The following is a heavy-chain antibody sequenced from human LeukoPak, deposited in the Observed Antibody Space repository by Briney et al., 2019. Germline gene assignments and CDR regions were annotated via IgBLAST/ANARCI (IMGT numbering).Heavy chain of an antibody. CDR2: ISYDGSNG. D-gene: IGHD2-15*01. J-gene: IGHJ4*02. CDR1: GFTFSSYA. CDR3: ARPPSILSVVAATVY. Sequence: GGSLRLSCAASGFTFSSYAMHWVRQAPGRGLEWVALISYDGSNGYSADSVRGRFTISRDNSKNTLYLQMNSLRAEDTAVYYCARPPSILSVVAATVYWGQGTLVTVSS. V-gene: IGHV3-30*04.